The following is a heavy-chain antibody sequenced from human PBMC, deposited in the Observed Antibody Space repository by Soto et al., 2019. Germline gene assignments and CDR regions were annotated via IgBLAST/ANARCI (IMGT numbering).Heavy chain of an antibody. CDR3: ARDTRLEAAAGPSWFDP. Sequence: ASVKVSCKASGYTFTSYGISWVRQAPGQGLEWMGWISAYNGNTNYAQKLQGRVTMTTDTSTCTAYMELRSLRSDDTAVYYCARDTRLEAAAGPSWFDPWGQGTLVTVSS. CDR1: GYTFTSYG. V-gene: IGHV1-18*04. J-gene: IGHJ5*02. D-gene: IGHD6-13*01. CDR2: ISAYNGNT.